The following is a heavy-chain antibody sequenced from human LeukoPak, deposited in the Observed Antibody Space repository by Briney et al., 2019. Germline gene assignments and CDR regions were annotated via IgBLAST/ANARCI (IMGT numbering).Heavy chain of an antibody. J-gene: IGHJ4*02. CDR3: ARDYYGAGLTYFDY. CDR1: GGSISSGDYY. Sequence: PSQTLSLTCTVSGGSISSGDYYWSWIRQPPGKGLEWIGCIYYSGSTYYNPSLKSRVTITVDTSKNQFSLKLRSVTAADTAVYYCARDYYGAGLTYFDYWGQGTLVTVSS. D-gene: IGHD3-10*01. V-gene: IGHV4-30-4*01. CDR2: IYYSGST.